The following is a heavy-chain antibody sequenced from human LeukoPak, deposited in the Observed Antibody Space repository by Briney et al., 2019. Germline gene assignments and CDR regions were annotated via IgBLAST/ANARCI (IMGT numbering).Heavy chain of an antibody. CDR3: ARGEVIGGYYYYYMDV. J-gene: IGHJ6*03. V-gene: IGHV3-30*03. D-gene: IGHD1-26*01. Sequence: PGGSLRLSCAASGFTFSSYGMHWVRQAPGKGLEWVAVISYDGSNKYYADSVKGRFTISRDNSKNTLYLQMNSLRAEDTAVYYCARGEVIGGYYYYYMDVWGKGTTATVSS. CDR2: ISYDGSNK. CDR1: GFTFSSYG.